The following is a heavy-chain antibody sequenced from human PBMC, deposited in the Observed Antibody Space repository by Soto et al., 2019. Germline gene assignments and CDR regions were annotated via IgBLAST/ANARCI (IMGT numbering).Heavy chain of an antibody. J-gene: IGHJ6*02. Sequence: QVQLVQSGAEVKKPGASVKVSCKASGYTFTSSDIHWVRQAPGQGPEWMGIINPSGGGTSYAQKFQGRVTMTRDTSTTTVYMELNSLRSEDTAVYYCARGSGASGLDVWGQGTTVTVSS. CDR3: ARGSGASGLDV. D-gene: IGHD2-15*01. CDR2: INPSGGGT. CDR1: GYTFTSSD. V-gene: IGHV1-46*01.